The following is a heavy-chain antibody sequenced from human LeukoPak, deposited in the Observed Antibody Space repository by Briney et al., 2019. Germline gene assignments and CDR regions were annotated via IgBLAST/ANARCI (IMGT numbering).Heavy chain of an antibody. J-gene: IGHJ4*02. V-gene: IGHV4-34*01. Sequence: SETLSLTCAVYGGSFTNYYWTCIRQPPGKGLEWIGEISHSGDTNYNPSLKSRVTVSLDTSKNQFSLKLTSVTAADTAVYFCARHRGLGSFEFDYWGQGTLVTVSS. CDR1: GGSFTNYY. CDR2: ISHSGDT. CDR3: ARHRGLGSFEFDY. D-gene: IGHD1-26*01.